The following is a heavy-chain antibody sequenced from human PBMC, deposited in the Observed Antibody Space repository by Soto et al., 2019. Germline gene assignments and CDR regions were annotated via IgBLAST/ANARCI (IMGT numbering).Heavy chain of an antibody. CDR2: VYHSGNT. J-gene: IGHJ4*01. V-gene: IGHV4-38-2*02. D-gene: IGHD3-22*01. CDR3: GRDLYYFDGSGFHRVVPCEY. CDR1: GYFIGSGYS. Sequence: PSETLSLTCAVSGYFIGSGYSWGWIRQPPGKGLEWLGTVYHSGNTYYKPSLQSRVTISIDTSKNHFSLKLRSVTAADTAVYYCGRDLYYFDGSGFHRVVPCEYWRHGTLVT.